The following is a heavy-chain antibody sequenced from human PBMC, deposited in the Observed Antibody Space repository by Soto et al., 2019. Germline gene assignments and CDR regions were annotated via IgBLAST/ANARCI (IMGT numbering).Heavy chain of an antibody. CDR1: GYTFTSYG. J-gene: IGHJ4*02. CDR2: ISAYNGNT. V-gene: IGHV1-18*01. CDR3: ARGSYDYIWGSYRYTYYFDY. D-gene: IGHD3-16*02. Sequence: QVQLVQSGAEVKKPGASVKVSCKASGYTFTSYGISWVRQAPGQGLDWMGWISAYNGNTNYAQKLQGRVTMTTDTSTSTAYMELRSLRSDDTAVYYCARGSYDYIWGSYRYTYYFDYWGQGTLVTVSS.